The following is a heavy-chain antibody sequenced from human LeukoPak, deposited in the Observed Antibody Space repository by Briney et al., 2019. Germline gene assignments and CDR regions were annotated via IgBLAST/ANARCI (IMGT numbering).Heavy chain of an antibody. CDR1: GFTFSSYE. D-gene: IGHD4-23*01. J-gene: IGHJ4*02. Sequence: SGGSLRLSCAASGFTFSSYEMNWVRQAPGKGLEWVSYISSSGRTIYYADSVKGRFTISRDNAKNSLYLQMNSLRAEDTAVYFCARDDASGKDYWGQGTLVTVSS. CDR2: ISSSGRTI. V-gene: IGHV3-48*03. CDR3: ARDDASGKDY.